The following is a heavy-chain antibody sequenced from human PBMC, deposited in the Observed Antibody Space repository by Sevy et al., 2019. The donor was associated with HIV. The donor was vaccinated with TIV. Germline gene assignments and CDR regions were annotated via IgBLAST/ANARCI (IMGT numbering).Heavy chain of an antibody. Sequence: RGCLRLSCAASGFTFSTYGMHWVRQAPGKGLEWVAFIRFDGTIQYYTDSVKGRLTISRDNSKNTLYLQTNSLRADDTAVYFCAKVLHIVLVPAAIDYYYGMDVWGQGTTVNVSS. CDR1: GFTFSTYG. J-gene: IGHJ6*02. CDR2: IRFDGTIQ. V-gene: IGHV3-30*02. CDR3: AKVLHIVLVPAAIDYYYGMDV. D-gene: IGHD2-2*01.